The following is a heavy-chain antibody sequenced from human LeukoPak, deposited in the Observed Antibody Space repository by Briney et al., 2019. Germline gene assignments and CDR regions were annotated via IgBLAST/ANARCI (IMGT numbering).Heavy chain of an antibody. CDR2: IYNGVRT. V-gene: IGHV4-4*07. CDR3: SKSISMDFEY. Sequence: PPETRSLACPVAGGSLSSNYSNWIRQPAGKGLEWIGRIYNGVRTNCNSSLASRVTISIDRSKNQFSLKLTSVTAADSAVYYCSKSISMDFEYWGQGTLVTVSP. D-gene: IGHD2/OR15-2a*01. CDR1: GGSLSSNY. J-gene: IGHJ4*02.